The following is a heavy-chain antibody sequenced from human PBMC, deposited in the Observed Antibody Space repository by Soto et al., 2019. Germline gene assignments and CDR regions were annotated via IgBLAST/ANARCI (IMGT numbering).Heavy chain of an antibody. CDR2: IWYDGSNK. J-gene: IGHJ6*03. D-gene: IGHD2-15*01. CDR3: ARDGSTQNYYYMDV. CDR1: GLTFSSYG. Sequence: PGGSLILSCAASGLTFSSYGMHWVRQAPGKGLEWVAVIWYDGSNKYYADSVKGRFTISRDNSKNTLYLQMNSLRAEDTAVYYCARDGSTQNYYYMDVWGKGTTVTVSS. V-gene: IGHV3-33*01.